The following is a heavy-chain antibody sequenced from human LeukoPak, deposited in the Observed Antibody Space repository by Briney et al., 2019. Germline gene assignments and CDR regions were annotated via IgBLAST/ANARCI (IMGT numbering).Heavy chain of an antibody. CDR1: GFTFSSYA. D-gene: IGHD3-10*01. CDR3: ARARRPMVRGVMGGVNWFDP. J-gene: IGHJ5*02. Sequence: GGSLRLSCAASGFTFSSYAMSWVRQAPGKGLEWVSAISGSGGSTYYADSVKGRFTISRDNSKNTLYLQMNSLRAEDTAVYYCARARRPMVRGVMGGVNWFDPWGQGTLVTVSS. CDR2: ISGSGGST. V-gene: IGHV3-23*01.